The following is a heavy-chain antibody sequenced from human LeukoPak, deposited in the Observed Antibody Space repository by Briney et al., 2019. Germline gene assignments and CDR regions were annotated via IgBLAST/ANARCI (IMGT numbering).Heavy chain of an antibody. D-gene: IGHD2-21*02. CDR3: ARLGYCGGDCYLNWFDP. V-gene: IGHV5-51*01. CDR2: IYPGDSDT. Sequence: GESLKISCKGSGYSFTSYWIGWVRQMPGKGLEWMGIIYPGDSDTRYSPSFQGQVTISADKSISTAYLQWSSLKASDTAMYYCARLGYCGGDCYLNWFDPWGQGTLVTVSS. CDR1: GYSFTSYW. J-gene: IGHJ5*02.